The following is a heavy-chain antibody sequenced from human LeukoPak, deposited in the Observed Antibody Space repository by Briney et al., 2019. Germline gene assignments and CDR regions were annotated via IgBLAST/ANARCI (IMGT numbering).Heavy chain of an antibody. V-gene: IGHV3-48*01. CDR3: ARRTSVVAVYNYYYYMDV. Sequence: GGSLRLSCAASGFTFSSYSMNWVRQAPGKGLEWVSYISSSSSTIYYADSVKGRFTISRDNAKNSLYLQMNSLRAEDTAVYYCARRTSVVAVYNYYYYMDVWGKGTTVTVSS. CDR2: ISSSSSTI. D-gene: IGHD2-15*01. J-gene: IGHJ6*03. CDR1: GFTFSSYS.